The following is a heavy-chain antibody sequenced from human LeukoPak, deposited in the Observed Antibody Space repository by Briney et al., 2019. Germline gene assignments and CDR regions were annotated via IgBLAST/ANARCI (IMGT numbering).Heavy chain of an antibody. J-gene: IGHJ5*02. CDR1: GGTFSSYA. Sequence: SVKVSCKASGGTFSSYAISWVRQAPGQGLEWMGRIIPILGIANYAQKFQGRVTITADKSTSTAYMELSSLRSEDTAVYYCARVKVGENWFDPWGQGTLVTVSS. V-gene: IGHV1-69*04. CDR2: IIPILGIA. CDR3: ARVKVGENWFDP. D-gene: IGHD1-26*01.